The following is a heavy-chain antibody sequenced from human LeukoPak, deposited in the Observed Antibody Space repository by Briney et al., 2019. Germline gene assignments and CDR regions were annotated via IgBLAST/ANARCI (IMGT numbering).Heavy chain of an antibody. CDR1: GFTFSSYW. V-gene: IGHV3-74*01. CDR2: INRDGSST. J-gene: IGHJ1*01. D-gene: IGHD6-19*01. CDR3: ARVPITLAGTKDAKYFQH. Sequence: QIGGSLRLSCEASGFTFSSYWMHWVRQAPGKGLVWVSRINRDGSSTNYADSVKGRFTISRDNAKNTLYLQMNSLRAEDTAVYYCARVPITLAGTKDAKYFQHWGQGTLVTVSS.